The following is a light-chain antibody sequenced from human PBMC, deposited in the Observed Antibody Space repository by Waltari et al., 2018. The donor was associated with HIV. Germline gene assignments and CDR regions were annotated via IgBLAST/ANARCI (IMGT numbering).Light chain of an antibody. V-gene: IGKV1-39*01. Sequence: DIQTTQSPPSLSASLGDRVTIRYRESQGNSRKLNWYQQNPGKAPKLLIYAASKLQRGVPSRFSGSGAETDFTHNISSLQPEDFATYYCQHSYSTPPTFGQGPTVEIK. CDR3: QHSYSTPPT. CDR1: QGNSRK. J-gene: IGKJ1*01. CDR2: AAS.